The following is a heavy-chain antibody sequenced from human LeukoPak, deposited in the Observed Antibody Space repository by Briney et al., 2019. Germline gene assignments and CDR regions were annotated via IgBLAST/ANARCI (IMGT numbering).Heavy chain of an antibody. J-gene: IGHJ4*02. CDR2: ISSSSSYI. Sequence: KTGGSLRLSCAASGFIFSSYSMNWVRQAPGKGLEWVSSISSSSSYIYYADSVKGRFTISRDNSKNTLYLQMNSLRAEDTAVYYCARGYSYGYISYFDYWGQGTLVTVSS. D-gene: IGHD5-18*01. CDR3: ARGYSYGYISYFDY. V-gene: IGHV3-21*01. CDR1: GFIFSSYS.